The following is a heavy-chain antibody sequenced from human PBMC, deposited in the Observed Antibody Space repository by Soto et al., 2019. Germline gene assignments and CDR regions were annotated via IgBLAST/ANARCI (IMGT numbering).Heavy chain of an antibody. CDR3: ASTSSASPVTGLDS. D-gene: IGHD3-3*01. CDR2: VDSGGSS. CDR1: AGSINDYY. V-gene: IGHV4-59*01. J-gene: IGHJ5*01. Sequence: SETLSLTCNVFAGSINDYYWNWIRQPPGMSLAWIGCVDSGGSSNYIPSFHSRVTISLETSKNQFSLRFTSLTAADSAVYYCASTSSASPVTGLDSWGHGTLVTVSS.